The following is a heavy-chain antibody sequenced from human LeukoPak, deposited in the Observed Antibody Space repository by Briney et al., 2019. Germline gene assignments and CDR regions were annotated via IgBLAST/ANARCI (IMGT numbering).Heavy chain of an antibody. CDR1: GGSISSYY. J-gene: IGHJ4*02. V-gene: IGHV4-4*07. Sequence: SETLSLTCTVSGGSISSYYWSWIRQPAGKGLEWIGRIYTSGSTNYNPSLKSRVTMSVDTSKNQFSLKLSSVTAADTAVYYRARVTLPKTLPPTYDYYYDSSGSAWFDYWGQGTLVTVSS. D-gene: IGHD3-22*01. CDR3: ARVTLPKTLPPTYDYYYDSSGSAWFDY. CDR2: IYTSGST.